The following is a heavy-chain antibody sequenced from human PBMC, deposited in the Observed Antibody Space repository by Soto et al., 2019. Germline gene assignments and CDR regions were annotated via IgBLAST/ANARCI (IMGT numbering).Heavy chain of an antibody. CDR1: GGSISSGDYY. CDR2: IYYSGST. D-gene: IGHD2-21*02. J-gene: IGHJ6*02. V-gene: IGHV4-30-4*01. CDR3: ARVVTAYYYYGMDV. Sequence: LSLTCTVSGGSISSGDYYWSWIRQPPGKGLEWIGYIYYSGSTYYNPSLKSRVTISVDTSKNQFSLKLSSVTAADTAVYYCARVVTAYYYYGMDVWGQGTTVTVSS.